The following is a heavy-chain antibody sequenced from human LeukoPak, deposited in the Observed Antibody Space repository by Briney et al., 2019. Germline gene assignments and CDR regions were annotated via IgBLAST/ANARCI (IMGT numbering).Heavy chain of an antibody. CDR2: IYSGGST. D-gene: IGHD5-18*01. J-gene: IGHJ6*03. CDR1: GFTVSGND. CDR3: ACDTSYGSYYYYYMDV. V-gene: IGHV3-66*02. Sequence: GSLRLSCAASGFTVSGNDLSWVRQAPGKGLEWVSVIYSGGSTYYADSVKGRFTISRDNSKNTLYLQMNSLRPEDTAVYYCACDTSYGSYYYYYMDVWGKGTTVTVSS.